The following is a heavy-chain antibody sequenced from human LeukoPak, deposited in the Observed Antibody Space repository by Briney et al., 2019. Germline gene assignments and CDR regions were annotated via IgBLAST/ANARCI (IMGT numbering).Heavy chain of an antibody. J-gene: IGHJ4*02. V-gene: IGHV3-23*01. Sequence: PGGSLRLSCAASGFTFSSYAMSWVRQAPGKGLEWVSAISGSGGSTYYADSVKGRFTISRDNSKNTLYLQMNSLRAEDTAVYYCAKDGYSYGYGLNFDYWGQGTLVTVSS. CDR1: GFTFSSYA. CDR2: ISGSGGST. CDR3: AKDGYSYGYGLNFDY. D-gene: IGHD5-18*01.